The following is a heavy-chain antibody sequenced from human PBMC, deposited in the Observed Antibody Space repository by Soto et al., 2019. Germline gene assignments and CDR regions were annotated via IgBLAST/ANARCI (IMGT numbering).Heavy chain of an antibody. CDR1: GFTFSSYG. J-gene: IGHJ5*02. Sequence: QVQLVESGGGVVQPGRSLRLSCAASGFTFSSYGMQWVRQAPGKGLEWVAVIWYDGSNKYYADSVKGRFTISRDNSKNTLYLHMNSLRAEDTAVYYCARDRTGSGSYHNWFDPWGQGTLVTVSS. CDR3: ARDRTGSGSYHNWFDP. V-gene: IGHV3-33*01. D-gene: IGHD3-10*01. CDR2: IWYDGSNK.